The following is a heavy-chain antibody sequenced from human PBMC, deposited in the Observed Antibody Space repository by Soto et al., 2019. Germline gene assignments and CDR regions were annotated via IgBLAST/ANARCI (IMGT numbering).Heavy chain of an antibody. J-gene: IGHJ3*01. V-gene: IGHV4-61*01. D-gene: IGHD3-22*01. CDR2: IFYSGTT. CDR3: STIWLNGAIYYRLDGRGTLAPVTV. Sequence: SETLSLTCTVSGGSISGSISNFYWSWIRQPPGKGLEWIGHIFYSGTTNYNPSLKSRVTISVDTSKTQFSLKLSSVTAVDTAVTEISTIWLNGAIYYRLDGRGTLAPVTVW. CDR1: GGSISGSISNFY.